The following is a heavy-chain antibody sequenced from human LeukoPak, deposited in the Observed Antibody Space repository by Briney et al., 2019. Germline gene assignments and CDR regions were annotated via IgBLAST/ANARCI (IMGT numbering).Heavy chain of an antibody. CDR1: GYTFTAYF. V-gene: IGHV1-2*06. D-gene: IGHD3-10*01. J-gene: IGHJ4*02. CDR3: ARGGTEASSGDY. CDR2: INPNSGGT. Sequence: ASVKVSCKASGYTFTAYFMHWVRQAPGQGLEWMGRINPNSGGTNYAQKFQGRVTMTRDTSITTAYMDMSRLTYDDTAVYYCARGGTEASSGDYWGQGTLVTVSS.